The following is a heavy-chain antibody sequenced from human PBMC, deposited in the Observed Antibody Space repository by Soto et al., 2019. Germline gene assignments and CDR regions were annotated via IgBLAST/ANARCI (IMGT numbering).Heavy chain of an antibody. CDR1: GFTFRNFV. CDR3: AQERGWGVVSPSHDY. J-gene: IGHJ4*02. CDR2: IRGTGGET. D-gene: IGHD2-21*01. Sequence: EVELLESGGGIVQPGGSLRVSCVASGFTFRNFVMSWVRQAPGKGLEWVSAIRGTGGETFYADSVKGRFTISRDNSKNTLYLQMNSMGDEATAQYFCAQERGWGVVSPSHDYWGQGTLVTVSS. V-gene: IGHV3-23*01.